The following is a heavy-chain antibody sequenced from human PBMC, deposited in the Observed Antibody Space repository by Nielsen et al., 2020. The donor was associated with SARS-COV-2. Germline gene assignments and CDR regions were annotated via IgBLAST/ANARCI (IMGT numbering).Heavy chain of an antibody. Sequence: GESLKISCAASGFSISDSGMHWVRQASGRGLEWLGRIRSKSHSYATVYAVPVRDRFSISRDDSENTAYLQVNSLRTEDTAVYFCARVNPISGSWFDALDIWGQGTLVTVSS. J-gene: IGHJ3*02. D-gene: IGHD6-13*01. CDR1: GFSISDSG. CDR3: ARVNPISGSWFDALDI. CDR2: IRSKSHSYAT. V-gene: IGHV3-73*01.